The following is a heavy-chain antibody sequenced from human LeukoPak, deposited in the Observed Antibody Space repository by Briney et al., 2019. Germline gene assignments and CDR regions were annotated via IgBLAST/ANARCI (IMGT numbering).Heavy chain of an antibody. V-gene: IGHV4-34*01. CDR2: INHSGST. Sequence: SETLSLTCAVYGGSFSGYYWSWIRQPPGKGLEWIGEINHSGSTNYNPSLKSRVTISLDTSKNQFSLKVSTVTAADTAVYYCARRTRGYSYGPYYYGMDVWGRGTTVTVSS. J-gene: IGHJ6*02. CDR1: GGSFSGYY. CDR3: ARRTRGYSYGPYYYGMDV. D-gene: IGHD5-18*01.